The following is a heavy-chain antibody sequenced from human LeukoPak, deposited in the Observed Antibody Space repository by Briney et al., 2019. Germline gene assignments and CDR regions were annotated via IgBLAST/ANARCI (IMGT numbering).Heavy chain of an antibody. CDR1: GGSFSGYY. D-gene: IGHD4-17*01. CDR2: INHSGST. J-gene: IGHJ5*02. CDR3: ARVTVTDFDP. Sequence: SETLSLTCAVYGGSFSGYYWSWIRQPPGKGLEWIGEINHSGSTNYNPSLKSRVTISVDTSKNQFSLKLSSVTAADTAVYYCARVTVTDFDPWGQGTLVTVSS. V-gene: IGHV4-34*01.